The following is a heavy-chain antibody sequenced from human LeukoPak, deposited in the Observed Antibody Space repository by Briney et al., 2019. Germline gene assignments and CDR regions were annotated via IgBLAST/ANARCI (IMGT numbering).Heavy chain of an antibody. D-gene: IGHD2-21*02. J-gene: IGHJ4*02. CDR3: AKSAGTCGSGCYSDY. CDR1: GITFSRYW. Sequence: QTGGSLRLSCAASGITFSRYWMSWVRQAPGKGLEWVAVISHDGSSKYYIDSVKGRFTISRDSSKSTMYLQMNSLRGEDTAVYYCAKSAGTCGSGCYSDYWGQGTLVTVSS. V-gene: IGHV3-30*18. CDR2: ISHDGSSK.